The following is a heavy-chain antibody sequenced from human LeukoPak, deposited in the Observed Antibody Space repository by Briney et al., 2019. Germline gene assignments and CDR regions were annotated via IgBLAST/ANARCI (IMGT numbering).Heavy chain of an antibody. CDR1: GFTFNRCW. CDR3: TSWGDTTAEYFQR. Sequence: GGSLRLSRVVSGFTFNRCWMNWVRQAPGKGLEWVAHINPDGRDTYYVDSVKGRFTISRDNAQNSMYLQMNSLRVEDTAVYYCTSWGDTTAEYFQRWGQGTLVTVSS. D-gene: IGHD2-21*02. V-gene: IGHV3-7*01. CDR2: INPDGRDT. J-gene: IGHJ1*01.